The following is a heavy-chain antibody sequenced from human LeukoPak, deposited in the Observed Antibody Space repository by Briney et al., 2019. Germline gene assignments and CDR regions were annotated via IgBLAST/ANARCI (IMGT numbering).Heavy chain of an antibody. CDR1: GGSISSGGYY. V-gene: IGHV4-30-2*01. CDR2: IYHSGST. CDR3: ARVLVGARYFDY. J-gene: IGHJ4*02. Sequence: PSQTLSLTCTVSGGSISSGGYYWSWIRQPPGKGLEWIGYIYHSGSTYYNPSLKSRVTISVDTSKNQFSLKPSSVTAADTAVYYCARVLVGARYFDYWGQGTLVTVSS. D-gene: IGHD1-26*01.